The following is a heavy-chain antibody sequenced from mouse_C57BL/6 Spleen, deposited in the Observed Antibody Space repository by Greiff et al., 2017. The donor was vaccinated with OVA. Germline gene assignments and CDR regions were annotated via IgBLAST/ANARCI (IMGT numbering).Heavy chain of an antibody. D-gene: IGHD1-1*01. CDR2: IDPSDSCT. J-gene: IGHJ4*01. CDR3: ARRGNYYGSSYGAMDY. Sequence: QVQLQQPGAELVMPGASVKLSCKASGYTFTGYCMHWVKQRPGQGLEWIGDIDPSDSCTNYNQKFKGKSTLTVDKSSSTAYMKLRSLTSEDSAVDYCARRGNYYGSSYGAMDYWGQGTSVTVSA. V-gene: IGHV1-69*01. CDR1: GYTFTGYC.